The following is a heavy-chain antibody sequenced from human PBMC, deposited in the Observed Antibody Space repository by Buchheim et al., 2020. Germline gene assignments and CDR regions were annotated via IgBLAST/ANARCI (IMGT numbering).Heavy chain of an antibody. CDR2: INREGTTT. D-gene: IGHD3-10*01. Sequence: EVQLVESGGGLVQPGGSLRLSCSAPGFPFSIYWMHWVRQAPGKGLAWVSHINREGTTTNYADYVRGRFTLSRDHGKNTLYLQMNNLRAEDTAVYYCVRDMYGSGDYWGQGTL. V-gene: IGHV3-74*01. CDR3: VRDMYGSGDY. CDR1: GFPFSIYW. J-gene: IGHJ4*02.